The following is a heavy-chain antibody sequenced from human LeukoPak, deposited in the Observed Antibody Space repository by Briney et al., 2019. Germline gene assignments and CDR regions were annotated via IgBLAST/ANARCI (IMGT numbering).Heavy chain of an antibody. CDR2: IYYSGST. CDR1: GGSISSTSYY. D-gene: IGHD6-19*01. CDR3: AICPGQWLTQFDY. J-gene: IGHJ4*02. V-gene: IGHV4-39*07. Sequence: PSEILSLTCTVSGGSISSTSYYWGWIRQPPGKGLEWIGSIYYSGSTYYNPSLKSRVTISVDTSKNQFSLKLSSVTAADTAVYYCAICPGQWLTQFDYWGQGTLVTVSS.